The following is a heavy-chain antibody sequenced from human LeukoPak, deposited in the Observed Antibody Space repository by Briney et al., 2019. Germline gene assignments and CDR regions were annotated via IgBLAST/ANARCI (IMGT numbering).Heavy chain of an antibody. CDR3: ARVAADITTPLGY. CDR2: INPNSGGT. J-gene: IGHJ4*02. CDR1: GYTFTGYY. D-gene: IGHD2-2*02. Sequence: ASVKVSCKASGYTFTGYYMHWVRQAPGQVLEWMGWINPNSGGTNYAQKFQGRVTMTRDTSISTAYMELSRLRSDDTAVYYCARVAADITTPLGYWGQGTLVTVSS. V-gene: IGHV1-2*02.